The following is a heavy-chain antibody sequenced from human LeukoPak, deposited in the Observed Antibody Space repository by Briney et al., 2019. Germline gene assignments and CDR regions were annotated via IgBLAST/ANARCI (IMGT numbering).Heavy chain of an antibody. D-gene: IGHD1-26*01. J-gene: IGHJ4*02. CDR2: LYPGDSDA. CDR1: GYSFTSHW. CDR3: ARRRDLYSGSYYPFDY. V-gene: IGHV5-51*07. Sequence: LGESLKISCKSSGYSFTSHWIAWVHQMPGKVLEWMGILYPGDSDARYSPSFQGRVTISADKSISTAYLQWSSLKASDTAMYYCARRRDLYSGSYYPFDYWGQGTLVTVSS.